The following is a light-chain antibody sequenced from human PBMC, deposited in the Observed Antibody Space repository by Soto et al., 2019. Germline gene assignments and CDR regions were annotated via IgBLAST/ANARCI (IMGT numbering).Light chain of an antibody. CDR3: RQYNDGPGGT. CDR2: EAS. J-gene: IGKJ1*01. V-gene: IGKV3-15*01. Sequence: EIVMTQSPATLSVSPGERATLSCWASRSVASNLAWYQQKPGQAPRLLIYEASTRAADIPVRFSGSGYGRQFTLTISSLQSEDFAVYYCRQYNDGPGGTFGQGTRV. CDR1: RSVASN.